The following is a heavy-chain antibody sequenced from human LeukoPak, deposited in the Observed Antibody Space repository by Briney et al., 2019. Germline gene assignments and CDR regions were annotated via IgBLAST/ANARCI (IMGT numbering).Heavy chain of an antibody. Sequence: PSETLSLTCTVSGGSISSYYWSWLRQPPGKGLEWIGYIHYSGSTYYNPSLTSRVTISVDTSKNQFSLRLSSVTAADTAVYYCAGEGSRDFWSGPVYYFDYWGQGTLVTVSS. J-gene: IGHJ4*02. V-gene: IGHV4-59*01. CDR3: AGEGSRDFWSGPVYYFDY. CDR2: IHYSGST. D-gene: IGHD3-3*01. CDR1: GGSISSYY.